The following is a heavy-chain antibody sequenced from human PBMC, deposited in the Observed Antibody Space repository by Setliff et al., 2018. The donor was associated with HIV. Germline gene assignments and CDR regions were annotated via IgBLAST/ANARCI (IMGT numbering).Heavy chain of an antibody. Sequence: SVKVSCKASGGTFSSYPISWVRQAPGQGLAWMGGIITIFGTTHYAQKFQGRVTVTADESTSTAYMQLSSLRSDETAVYYCARGRNYDSSGYGDYYYYMDVWGKGTTVTVSS. CDR3: ARGRNYDSSGYGDYYYYMDV. CDR2: IITIFGTT. D-gene: IGHD3-22*01. V-gene: IGHV1-69*13. J-gene: IGHJ6*03. CDR1: GGTFSSYP.